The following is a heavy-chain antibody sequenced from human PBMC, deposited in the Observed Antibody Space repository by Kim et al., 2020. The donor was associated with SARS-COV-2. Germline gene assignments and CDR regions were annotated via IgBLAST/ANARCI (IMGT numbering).Heavy chain of an antibody. CDR1: GGTFSSYA. Sequence: SVKVSCKASGGTFSSYAISWVRQAPGQGLEWMGGIIPIFGTANYAQKFQGRVTITADESTSTAYMELSSLRSEDTAVYYCAREHSGSRREWWLAFDYWGQGTLVTVSS. D-gene: IGHD1-26*01. J-gene: IGHJ4*02. V-gene: IGHV1-69*13. CDR3: AREHSGSRREWWLAFDY. CDR2: IIPIFGTA.